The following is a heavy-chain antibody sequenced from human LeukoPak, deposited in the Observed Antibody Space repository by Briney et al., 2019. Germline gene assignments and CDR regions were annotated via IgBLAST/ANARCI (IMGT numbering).Heavy chain of an antibody. Sequence: GSLRLSCAASGFTFSDYYMSWIRQAPGKGLEWVSYISRGGSSTYYADSVKGRFTISRDNAKNSLYLQMNSLRAEDTAVYYCAKDSAKKYDDYWGQGTLVTVSS. CDR1: GFTFSDYY. D-gene: IGHD2/OR15-2a*01. CDR2: ISRGGSST. V-gene: IGHV3-11*01. CDR3: AKDSAKKYDDY. J-gene: IGHJ4*02.